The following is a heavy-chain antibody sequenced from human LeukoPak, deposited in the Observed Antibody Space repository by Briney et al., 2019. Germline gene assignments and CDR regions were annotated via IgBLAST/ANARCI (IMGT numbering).Heavy chain of an antibody. CDR3: ATQQYYYGSGSYDPEYYFGY. V-gene: IGHV5-51*01. CDR1: GYSFSSYW. CDR2: IYPGDSDT. D-gene: IGHD3-10*01. J-gene: IGHJ4*02. Sequence: GESLKISCKGSGYSFSSYWIGWVRQMPGKGLEWMGIIYPGDSDTRYSPSFQGQVTISADKSISTAYLQWSSLKASDTAMYYCATQQYYYGSGSYDPEYYFGYWGQGTLVTVSS.